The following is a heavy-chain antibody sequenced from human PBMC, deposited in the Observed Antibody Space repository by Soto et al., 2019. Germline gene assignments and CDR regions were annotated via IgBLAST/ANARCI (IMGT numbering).Heavy chain of an antibody. J-gene: IGHJ3*02. Sequence: QVQLLESGGGVVQPGRSLRLSCAASGFTFSSYGMHWVSQAPGKGLEWVAVIWYDGSNKYYADSVKGRFTISRDNSKNTLYLQMNSLRAEDTAVYYCARDRDDILTDDAFDIWGQGTMVTVSS. D-gene: IGHD3-9*01. CDR3: ARDRDDILTDDAFDI. CDR2: IWYDGSNK. V-gene: IGHV3-33*01. CDR1: GFTFSSYG.